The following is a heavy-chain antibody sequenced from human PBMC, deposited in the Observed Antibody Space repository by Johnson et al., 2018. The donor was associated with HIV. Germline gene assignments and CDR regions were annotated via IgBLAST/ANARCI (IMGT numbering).Heavy chain of an antibody. J-gene: IGHJ3*02. CDR1: GFTFDDYA. CDR2: INWNGGST. V-gene: IGHV3-9*01. CDR3: ARAYPLVVTLFSAFDI. D-gene: IGHD2-15*01. Sequence: VQLVESGGGLVQPGRSLRLSCAASGFTFDDYAMHWVRQAPGKGLEWVSGINWNGGSTGYADSVKGRFTISRDNAKNSLTLQMNSLRAADTALYFCARAYPLVVTLFSAFDIWGQGTMVTVSS.